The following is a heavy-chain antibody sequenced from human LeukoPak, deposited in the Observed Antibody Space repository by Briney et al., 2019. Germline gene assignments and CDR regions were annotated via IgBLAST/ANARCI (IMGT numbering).Heavy chain of an antibody. CDR1: GGSFSGYY. CDR2: INHSGST. V-gene: IGHV4-34*01. CDR3: ARLATPLSWFDP. D-gene: IGHD2-15*01. Sequence: SETLSLTCAVYGGSFSGYYWSWIRQPPGKGLEWIGEINHSGSTNYNPSLKSRVTISVDTSKNQFSPKLRSMTAADTAVYFCARLATPLSWFDPWGQGTLVTVSS. J-gene: IGHJ5*02.